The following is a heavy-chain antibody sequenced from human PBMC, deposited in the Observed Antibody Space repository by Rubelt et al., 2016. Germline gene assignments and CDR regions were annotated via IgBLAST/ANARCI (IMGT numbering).Heavy chain of an antibody. CDR2: INSDGSST. Sequence: INSDGSSTSYADSVKGRFTISRDNAKNTLCLQMNSLRAEDTAVYYCARDYYGSGSFDYWGQGTLVTVSS. D-gene: IGHD3-10*01. CDR3: ARDYYGSGSFDY. V-gene: IGHV3-74*01. J-gene: IGHJ4*02.